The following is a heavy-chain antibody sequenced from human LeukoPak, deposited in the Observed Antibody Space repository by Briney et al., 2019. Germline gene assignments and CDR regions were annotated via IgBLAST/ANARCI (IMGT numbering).Heavy chain of an antibody. CDR1: GYTFTGYY. J-gene: IGHJ5*02. CDR3: ARASIAARRGWFDP. D-gene: IGHD6-6*01. V-gene: IGHV1-2*02. Sequence: GASVKVSCKASGYTFTGYYMHWVRQAPGQGLEWMGWINPNSGGTNYAQKFQGRVTMTRDTSISTAYMELSRLRSDDTAVYYCARASIAARRGWFDPWGQGTLVTVSS. CDR2: INPNSGGT.